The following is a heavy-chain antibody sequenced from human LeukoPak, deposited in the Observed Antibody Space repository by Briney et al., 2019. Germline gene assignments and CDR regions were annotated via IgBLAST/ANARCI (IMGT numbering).Heavy chain of an antibody. CDR2: ITPILGIA. D-gene: IGHD3-22*01. J-gene: IGHJ4*02. Sequence: GASVKVSCKASGGTFSSYAISWVRQAPGQGLEWMGRITPILGIANYAQKFQGRVTITADKSTSTAYMELSSLRSEDTAVYYCARNYYDSSGYHYWGQGTLVTVSS. V-gene: IGHV1-69*04. CDR3: ARNYYDSSGYHY. CDR1: GGTFSSYA.